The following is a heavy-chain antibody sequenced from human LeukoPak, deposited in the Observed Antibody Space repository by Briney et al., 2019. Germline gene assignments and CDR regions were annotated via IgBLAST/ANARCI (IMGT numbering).Heavy chain of an antibody. V-gene: IGHV3-7*01. CDR2: IKQDGSEK. D-gene: IGHD2-2*01. CDR3: ARDIVGVVPAAYYHYGMDV. Sequence: GGSLRLSCTASGFTFSSYWMSWVRQAPGKGLEWVANIKQDGSEKDYVDSVKGRFTISRDNAKNSLYLQMNSLRAGDTAVYYCARDIVGVVPAAYYHYGMDVWGQGTTVTVSS. J-gene: IGHJ6*02. CDR1: GFTFSSYW.